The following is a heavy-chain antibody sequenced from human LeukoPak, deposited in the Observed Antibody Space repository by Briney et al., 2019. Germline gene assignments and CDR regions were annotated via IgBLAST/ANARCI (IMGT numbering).Heavy chain of an antibody. CDR1: GFTLSNAW. Sequence: PGGSLSLSCAASGFTLSNAWMSWVLQAPGKGLEWVGRIKSKTDGGTTDYAAPVKGRFTISRDDSKNTLYLQMNSLKTEDTAVYSCTTGYDFWSGYAWGQGTLVTVSS. CDR2: IKSKTDGGTT. CDR3: TTGYDFWSGYA. D-gene: IGHD3-3*01. V-gene: IGHV3-15*01. J-gene: IGHJ5*02.